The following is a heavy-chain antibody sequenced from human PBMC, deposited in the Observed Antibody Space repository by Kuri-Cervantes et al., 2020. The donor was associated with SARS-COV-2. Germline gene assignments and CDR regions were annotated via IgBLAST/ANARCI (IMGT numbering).Heavy chain of an antibody. V-gene: IGHV4-34*01. CDR1: GGSFSGYY. Sequence: ESLKISCAVYGGSFSGYYWSWIRQPPGRGLEWIGEINHSGSTNYNPSLESRVTMSVDTSKNQFSLKLSSVTAADTAVYYCARGKQLVFGYYFDYWGQGTLVTVSS. CDR2: INHSGST. D-gene: IGHD6-6*01. CDR3: ARGKQLVFGYYFDY. J-gene: IGHJ4*02.